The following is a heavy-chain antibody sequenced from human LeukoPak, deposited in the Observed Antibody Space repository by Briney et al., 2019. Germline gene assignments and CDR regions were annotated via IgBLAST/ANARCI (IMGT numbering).Heavy chain of an antibody. CDR2: IYSGGST. D-gene: IGHD2-2*01. J-gene: IGHJ5*02. Sequence: PGGSLRLSCVASGFTVSSYYVSWVRQAPGKGLEWVSVIYSGGSTYYADSVEGRFTVSRDNSKNTLYLQMNSLTADDTAKYYCAKKTYHWFGPWGQGTLVIVSP. V-gene: IGHV3-53*01. CDR1: GFTVSSYY. CDR3: AKKTYHWFGP.